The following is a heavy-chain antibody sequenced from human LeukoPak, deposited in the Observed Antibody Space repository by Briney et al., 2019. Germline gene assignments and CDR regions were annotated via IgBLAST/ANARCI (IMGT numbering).Heavy chain of an antibody. J-gene: IGHJ4*02. Sequence: PSETLSLTCTVSGYSISSGYYWGWIRQPPGKGLEWIGSIYHSGSTYYNPSLKSRVTISVDTSKNQFSLKLSSVTAADTAVYYCARYPRYSGSYSVDYWGQGTLVTVSS. D-gene: IGHD1-26*01. CDR1: GYSISSGYY. CDR3: ARYPRYSGSYSVDY. V-gene: IGHV4-38-2*02. CDR2: IYHSGST.